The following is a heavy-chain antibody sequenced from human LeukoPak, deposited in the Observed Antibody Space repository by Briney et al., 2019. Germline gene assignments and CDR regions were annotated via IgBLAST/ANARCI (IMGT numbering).Heavy chain of an antibody. J-gene: IGHJ4*02. CDR1: GYTFDNFY. Sequence: ASVKVSCKASGYTFDNFYIHWVRQAPGQGPEWMGWINGNDGSTKYAQKFQGRITMTRVTAISTVYMDLSGLRPDDTANYYCARDEGSTYNQLDYWGQGTLVTVSS. D-gene: IGHD1-14*01. CDR3: ARDEGSTYNQLDY. V-gene: IGHV1-2*02. CDR2: INGNDGST.